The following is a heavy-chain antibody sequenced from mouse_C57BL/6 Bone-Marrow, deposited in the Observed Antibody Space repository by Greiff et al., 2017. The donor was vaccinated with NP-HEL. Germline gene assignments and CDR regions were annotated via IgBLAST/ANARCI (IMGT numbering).Heavy chain of an antibody. J-gene: IGHJ4*01. CDR3: TRKEPASSYYAMDY. D-gene: IGHD1-1*01. V-gene: IGHV1-5*01. CDR1: GYTFTSYW. CDR2: IYPGNSDT. Sequence: EVQGVESGTVLARPGASVKMSCKTSGYTFTSYWMHWVKQRPGQGLEWIGAIYPGNSDTSYNQKFKGKAKLTAVTSASTAYMELSSLTNEDSAVYYCTRKEPASSYYAMDYWGQGTSVTVSS.